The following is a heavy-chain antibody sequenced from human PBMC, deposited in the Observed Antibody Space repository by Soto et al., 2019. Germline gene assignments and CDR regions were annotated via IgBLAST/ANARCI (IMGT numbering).Heavy chain of an antibody. CDR3: ARMPDHVVITIRGYFDL. Sequence: QVTLKESGPVLVKPTETLTLTCTVSGFSLSNALMGVRWIRQSPGKALKWLAHIFSNDEKSYSTSLKSRLTNSNDTAKSHVVLTMTNIVPVDTATYYCARMPDHVVITIRGYFDLWGRGTLVTVSS. D-gene: IGHD2-21*01. CDR1: GFSLSNALMG. V-gene: IGHV2-26*01. J-gene: IGHJ2*01. CDR2: IFSNDEK.